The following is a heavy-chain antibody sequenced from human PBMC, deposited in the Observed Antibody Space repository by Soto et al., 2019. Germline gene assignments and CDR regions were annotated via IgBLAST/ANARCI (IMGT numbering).Heavy chain of an antibody. CDR2: IGTAGDT. V-gene: IGHV3-13*01. CDR1: GFTFSSYD. D-gene: IGHD6-13*01. J-gene: IGHJ6*01. CDR3: ARDRYSSSWYGGYYYYYGMDV. Sequence: GGSLRLSCAASGFTFSSYDMHWVRQATGKGLEWVSAIGTAGDTYYPGSVKGRFTISRENAKNSLYLQMNSLRAGDTAVYYCARDRYSSSWYGGYYYYYGMDVWGQGNTVTVSS.